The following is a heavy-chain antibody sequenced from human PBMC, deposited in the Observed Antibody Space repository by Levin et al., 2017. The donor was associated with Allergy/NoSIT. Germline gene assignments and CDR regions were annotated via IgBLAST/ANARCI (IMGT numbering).Heavy chain of an antibody. D-gene: IGHD3-22*01. V-gene: IGHV4-39*07. CDR3: ARARYYYDSSGYYTLKLITKYYFDY. CDR1: GGSISSSNYY. J-gene: IGHJ4*02. Sequence: SETLSLTCTVSGGSISSSNYYWGWIRQPPGKGLEWIGSIYYSGSTYYNPSLKSRVTISVDTSKNQFSLRLSSVTAADTAVYYCARARYYYDSSGYYTLKLITKYYFDYWGQGTLVTVSS. CDR2: IYYSGST.